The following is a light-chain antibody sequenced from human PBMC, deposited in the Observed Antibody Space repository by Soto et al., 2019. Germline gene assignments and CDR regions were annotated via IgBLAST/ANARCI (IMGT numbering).Light chain of an antibody. CDR1: SSDVGGYNY. V-gene: IGLV2-11*01. CDR2: DVS. Sequence: QSALTQPRSVSGSPGQSVTISCTGTSSDVGGYNYVSWYQQHPGKAPKLMIYDVSKRPSGVPDRFSGSKSGNTASLTISGLQAEDEADYYCCSYAGSYTLVVFGEGTKVTVL. J-gene: IGLJ2*01. CDR3: CSYAGSYTLVV.